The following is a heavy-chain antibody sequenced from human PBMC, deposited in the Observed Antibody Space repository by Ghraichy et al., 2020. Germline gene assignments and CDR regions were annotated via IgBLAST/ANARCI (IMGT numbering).Heavy chain of an antibody. CDR2: TFYRGST. D-gene: IGHD3-3*01. CDR1: GGSISSSSYY. V-gene: IGHV4-39*01. CDR3: VRSVGDDFWSGYYRRWFDP. J-gene: IGHJ5*02. Sequence: SETLSLTCTVSGGSISSSSYYWAWIRQPPGKGLEWIGSTFYRGSTYYNPSLKSRVTISADTSKNQFSLKLSSLTAADTAVYYCVRSVGDDFWSGYYRRWFDPWGQGTLVTVSS.